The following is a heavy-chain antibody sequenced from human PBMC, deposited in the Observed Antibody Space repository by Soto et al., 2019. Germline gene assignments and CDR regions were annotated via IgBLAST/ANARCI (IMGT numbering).Heavy chain of an antibody. V-gene: IGHV3-53*04. CDR3: ARLSDDAFDI. CDR2: FYSGGST. CDR1: GFTVSDNY. J-gene: IGHJ3*02. Sequence: EVPLVESGGGLVQPGGSLRLSCAASGFTVSDNYMSWVRQAPGKGLEWLSIFYSGGSTFYADSVKGRFTISRHNSKNTLYLQMNSLRIDDTAVYYCARLSDDAFDIWGQGTMVAVSS.